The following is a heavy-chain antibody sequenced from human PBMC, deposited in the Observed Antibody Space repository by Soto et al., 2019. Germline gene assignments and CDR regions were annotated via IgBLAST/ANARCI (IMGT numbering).Heavy chain of an antibody. CDR1: GGTFSSYA. J-gene: IGHJ4*02. CDR2: IIPIFGTA. V-gene: IGHV1-69*13. D-gene: IGHD2-8*01. CDR3: ARDSCTNAVCSPLF. Sequence: SVKVSCKASGGTFSSYAISWVRQAPGQGLEWMGGIIPIFGTASYAQKFQGRVTITADESTSTAYMELSSLRSEDTAVYYCARDSCTNAVCSPLFWGQGTLVTVSS.